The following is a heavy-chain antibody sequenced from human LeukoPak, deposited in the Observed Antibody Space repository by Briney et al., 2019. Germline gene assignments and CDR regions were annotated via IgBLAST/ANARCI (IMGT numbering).Heavy chain of an antibody. V-gene: IGHV3-30*02. CDR3: AKEGIDAFDV. Sequence: AGGSLRLSCAVSGFTFSSCGMHWLRQAPGKGLEWVAFIDYEGRNEFYGDSVKGRFTISRDNSKNTLCLQMNSLRGDDTAVYYCAKEGIDAFDVWGQGTMVTVSS. J-gene: IGHJ3*01. CDR2: IDYEGRNE. CDR1: GFTFSSCG.